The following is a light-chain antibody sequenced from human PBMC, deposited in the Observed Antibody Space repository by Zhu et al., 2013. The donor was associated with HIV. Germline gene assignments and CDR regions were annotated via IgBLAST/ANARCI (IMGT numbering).Light chain of an antibody. Sequence: DIVMTQSPLSLPVTPGEPASISCTSSQSLLHSNGHTYLEWYLQKPGQSPQLLIYMASNRASGVPDRFSGSGSETEFTLTVSNLQAEDFATYYCQQFHHYPWTFGQGTKVEI. CDR1: QSLLHSNGHTY. J-gene: IGKJ1*01. CDR3: QQFHHYPWT. V-gene: IGKV2-28*01. CDR2: MAS.